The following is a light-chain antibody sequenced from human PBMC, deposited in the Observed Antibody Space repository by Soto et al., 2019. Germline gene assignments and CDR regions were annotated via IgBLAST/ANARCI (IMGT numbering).Light chain of an antibody. J-gene: IGKJ1*01. CDR3: LQDINYPWT. Sequence: DIQLTQSPSTLSASVGDRVTITCRASQTINRWLAWYQQKPGKAPKLLIYDASTLESVVPSRFSGSGSGTDFTLAISSLQPEDSATYYCLQDINYPWTFGQGTKVDIK. V-gene: IGKV1-5*01. CDR1: QTINRW. CDR2: DAS.